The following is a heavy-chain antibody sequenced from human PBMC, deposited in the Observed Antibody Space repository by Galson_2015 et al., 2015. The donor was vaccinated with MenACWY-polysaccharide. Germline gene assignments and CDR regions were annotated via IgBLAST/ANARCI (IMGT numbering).Heavy chain of an antibody. D-gene: IGHD3/OR15-3a*01. CDR3: ARHEDWGFGY. V-gene: IGHV3-7*01. J-gene: IGHJ4*02. Sequence: SLRLSCAASGVPFSGYAMTWVRQAPGQGLEWVANINPDGGDKYYAGSMRGRFSISRDNSKNSLYLQINSLTADDTAVYYCARHEDWGFGYWGQGTLVTVAS. CDR1: GVPFSGYA. CDR2: INPDGGDK.